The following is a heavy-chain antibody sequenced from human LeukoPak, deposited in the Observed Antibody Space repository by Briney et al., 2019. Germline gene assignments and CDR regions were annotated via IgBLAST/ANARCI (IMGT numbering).Heavy chain of an antibody. J-gene: IGHJ4*02. Sequence: GESLKISCQGSGYSFSNYWIAWVRQMPGKGLEWMGIIYPGDSETISNPSFQGQVTMSADRSISTAYLQWRALKASDTAIYYCAILLDPRTRTFYFDYWGQGSLVTVSS. D-gene: IGHD3-10*01. CDR2: IYPGDSET. CDR1: GYSFSNYW. CDR3: AILLDPRTRTFYFDY. V-gene: IGHV5-51*01.